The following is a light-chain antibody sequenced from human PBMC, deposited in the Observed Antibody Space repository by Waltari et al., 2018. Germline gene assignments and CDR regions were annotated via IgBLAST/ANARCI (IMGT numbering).Light chain of an antibody. Sequence: QSALTQPASVSGSPGQSVSISCTGTSSDFGAYKYVSWYQQHPGKAPKLIVYDGSDRPSGVSDRFAGSKSGNTASLIISGLQAEDEADYYCSSYSSSTTRVFGGGTKLTVL. V-gene: IGLV2-14*03. CDR1: SSDFGAYKY. CDR2: DGS. CDR3: SSYSSSTTRV. J-gene: IGLJ3*02.